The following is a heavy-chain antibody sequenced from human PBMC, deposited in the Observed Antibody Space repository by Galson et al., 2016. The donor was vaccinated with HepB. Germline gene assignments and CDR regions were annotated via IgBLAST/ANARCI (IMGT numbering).Heavy chain of an antibody. CDR1: GFSFSRYW. J-gene: IGHJ6*02. CDR2: INKDGSST. D-gene: IGHD3-3*01. Sequence: SLRLSCAASGFSFSRYWMHWVRQAPGKGLVCVSRINKDGSSTSYADSVKGRFTISRDNAKNTLYLQMNRLWAEDTAVYYCARMESGGYDFWSGHYSWSGGMDVWGQGTTVTVSS. V-gene: IGHV3-74*01. CDR3: ARMESGGYDFWSGHYSWSGGMDV.